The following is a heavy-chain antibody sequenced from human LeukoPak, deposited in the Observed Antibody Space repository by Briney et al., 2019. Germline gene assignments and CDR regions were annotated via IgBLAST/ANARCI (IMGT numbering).Heavy chain of an antibody. CDR1: GGSISSSTYY. V-gene: IGHV4-39*01. D-gene: IGHD5-24*01. CDR3: ARHTRVSDGYNLYCLDP. CDR2: IWHSGTT. Sequence: SETLSLTCTVSGGSISSSTYYWGWVRQPPGMGPEWIGSIWHSGTTYYNPSLRSRVTISVDTSKNQVSLKLTSVTAADTAVYYCARHTRVSDGYNLYCLDPWGQGTLVTVSS. J-gene: IGHJ5*02.